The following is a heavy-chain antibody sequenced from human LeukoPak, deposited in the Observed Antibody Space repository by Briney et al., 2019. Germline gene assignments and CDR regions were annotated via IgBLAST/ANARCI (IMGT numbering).Heavy chain of an antibody. Sequence: PGGSLRLSCAASGFTFSSYAMSWVRQAPGKGLEWVSAISGSGGSTYYADSVKGRFTISRDNSKNTLYLQMNSLRAEDTAVYYCAKGDEDFWSGYFHYFDYWGQGTLVTVSS. CDR3: AKGDEDFWSGYFHYFDY. CDR1: GFTFSSYA. D-gene: IGHD3-3*01. V-gene: IGHV3-23*01. J-gene: IGHJ4*02. CDR2: ISGSGGST.